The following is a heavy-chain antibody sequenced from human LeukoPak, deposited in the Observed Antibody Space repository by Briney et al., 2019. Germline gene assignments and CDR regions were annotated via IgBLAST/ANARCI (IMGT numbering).Heavy chain of an antibody. CDR1: GYTFTVYY. J-gene: IGHJ4*02. CDR2: INTKSGGT. Sequence: ASVTVSFTCSGYTFTVYYMHWVRQAQGQGEGWMGGINTKSGGTKYAQKFQGRGRITRDTSISTAYMELSRLRSDDTAAYYCARGLRLIAVAGHFDYWGQGTLVTVSS. CDR3: ARGLRLIAVAGHFDY. V-gene: IGHV1-2*02. D-gene: IGHD6-19*01.